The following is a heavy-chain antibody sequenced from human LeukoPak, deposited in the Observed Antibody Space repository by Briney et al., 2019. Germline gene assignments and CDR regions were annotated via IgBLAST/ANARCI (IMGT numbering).Heavy chain of an antibody. CDR1: GFTFSSYA. J-gene: IGHJ2*01. CDR3: ARDHSYCSSTSCPYQSGYFDL. Sequence: GGSLRLSCAASGFTFSSYAMHWVRQAPGKGLEWVAVISYDGSNKYYADSVKGRFTISRDNSKNTLYLQMNSLRAEDTAVYYCARDHSYCSSTSCPYQSGYFDLWGRGTLATVSS. V-gene: IGHV3-30*04. D-gene: IGHD2-2*01. CDR2: ISYDGSNK.